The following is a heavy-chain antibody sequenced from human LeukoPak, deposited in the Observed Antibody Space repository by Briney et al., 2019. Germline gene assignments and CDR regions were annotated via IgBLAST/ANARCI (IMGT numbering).Heavy chain of an antibody. V-gene: IGHV3-33*08. J-gene: IGHJ4*02. CDR1: GFTFSSYG. Sequence: GGSLKLSCAASGFTFSSYGMHWVRQAPGKGLEWVAVIWYGGSNKYYADSVKGRFTISRDNSKNTLYLQMNSLRAEDTAVYYCARAPTGYDHLDYWGQGTLVTVSS. CDR2: IWYGGSNK. CDR3: ARAPTGYDHLDY. D-gene: IGHD5-12*01.